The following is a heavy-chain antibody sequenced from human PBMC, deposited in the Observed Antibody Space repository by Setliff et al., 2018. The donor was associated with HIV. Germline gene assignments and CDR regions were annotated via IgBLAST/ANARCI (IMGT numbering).Heavy chain of an antibody. Sequence: GGSLRLSCVTSGITFINAAMAWVRQAPGKGLEWVSYISSSSSTIYYADSVKGRFIASTDNARNSLFLEMNSLRAEDTAVYYCARAYNVYDYRFDSSGYDYWGQGTLVTVSS. CDR3: ARAYNVYDYRFDSSGYDY. V-gene: IGHV3-48*04. D-gene: IGHD3-22*01. J-gene: IGHJ4*02. CDR1: GITFINAA. CDR2: ISSSSSTI.